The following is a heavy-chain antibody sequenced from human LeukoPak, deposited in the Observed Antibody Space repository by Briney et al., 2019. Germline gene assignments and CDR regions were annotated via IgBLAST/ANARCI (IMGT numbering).Heavy chain of an antibody. CDR3: ATLAVAGLFDY. Sequence: SETLSLTCTVSGASVSGSPYYWGWIRQPPGKGLEWIGSIYSSGSTYYNASLQSRVTISIETSKNQFSLKLSSVTAADTAVYYCATLAVAGLFDYWGQGTLVTVSS. CDR2: IYSSGST. CDR1: GASVSGSPYY. V-gene: IGHV4-39*01. J-gene: IGHJ4*02. D-gene: IGHD6-19*01.